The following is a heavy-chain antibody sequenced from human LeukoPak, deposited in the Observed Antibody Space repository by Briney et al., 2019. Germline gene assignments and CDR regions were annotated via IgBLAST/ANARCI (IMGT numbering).Heavy chain of an antibody. Sequence: GGWLRLSCAASGFTFSSYWMSSVRQAPGKGLEWVANIKQDGSEKYYVDSVKGRFTISRDNAKNSLYLQMNSLRAQDTAVYYCARAQIAVAGPLDYWGQGTLVTVSS. CDR2: IKQDGSEK. V-gene: IGHV3-7*01. J-gene: IGHJ4*02. D-gene: IGHD6-19*01. CDR1: GFTFSSYW. CDR3: ARAQIAVAGPLDY.